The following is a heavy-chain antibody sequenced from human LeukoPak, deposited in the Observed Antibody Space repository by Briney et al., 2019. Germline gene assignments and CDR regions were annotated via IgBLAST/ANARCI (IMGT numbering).Heavy chain of an antibody. CDR2: IIAYNGNT. CDR3: AREENDILTGYPYFDY. V-gene: IGHV1-18*01. D-gene: IGHD3-9*01. J-gene: IGHJ4*02. CDR1: GYTFTSYG. Sequence: ASVKVSCKASGYTFTSYGISWVRQAPRQGLEWMGWIIAYNGNTNYAQKLQGRVTMTTDTSTSTAYMELRSLRSDDTAVYYCAREENDILTGYPYFDYWGQGTLVTVSS.